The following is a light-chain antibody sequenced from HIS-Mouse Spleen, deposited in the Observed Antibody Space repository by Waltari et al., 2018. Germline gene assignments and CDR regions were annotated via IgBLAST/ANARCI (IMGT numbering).Light chain of an antibody. CDR3: SSYTSSSTLDVV. V-gene: IGLV2-14*03. CDR2: DVS. CDR1: SSDVGGYNY. J-gene: IGLJ2*01. Sequence: QSALTQPASVSGSPGQSITIPCSGTSSDVGGYNYVSWYQQHPGKAPEHMIYDVSNPPSGVSIGFSGSKSGNTASLTISGLQAEDEADYYCSSYTSSSTLDVVFGGGTKLTVL.